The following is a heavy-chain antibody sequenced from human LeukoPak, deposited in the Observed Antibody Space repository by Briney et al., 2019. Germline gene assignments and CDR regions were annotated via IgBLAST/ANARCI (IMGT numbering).Heavy chain of an antibody. CDR2: IYSSGNT. J-gene: IGHJ3*02. CDR1: GGSISSYY. D-gene: IGHD1-26*01. Sequence: PSETLSLTCTVSGGSISSYYWSWIRQPPGKGLEWIGYIYSSGNTNYNPSLTSRVTISVDKSKNQFSLKLTSVTAADTAMYYCARNRVGATDAFDIWGQGTVVTASS. V-gene: IGHV4-59*01. CDR3: ARNRVGATDAFDI.